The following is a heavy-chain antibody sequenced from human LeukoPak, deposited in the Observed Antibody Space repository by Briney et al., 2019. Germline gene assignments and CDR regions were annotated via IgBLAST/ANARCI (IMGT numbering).Heavy chain of an antibody. CDR1: GGSFSGYY. CDR2: IDSSGSNI. J-gene: IGHJ4*02. V-gene: IGHV3-11*04. D-gene: IGHD5-24*01. Sequence: LSLTCAVYGGSFSGYYWSWVRQAPGKGLEWVSYIDSSGSNIHYADSVKGRFTISRDNAKNSLYLQMNSLRAEDTAVYYCARTKEMASISYFDSWGQGTLVTVSS. CDR3: ARTKEMASISYFDS.